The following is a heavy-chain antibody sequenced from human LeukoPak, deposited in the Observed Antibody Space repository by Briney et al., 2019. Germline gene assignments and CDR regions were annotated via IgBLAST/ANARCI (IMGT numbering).Heavy chain of an antibody. Sequence: PSETLSLTCTVSGGSISSHYWSWIRQPPGKGLEWIGYIYYSGSTNYNPSLKSRVTISVDASKNQFSLKLNSVTAADTAVYYCARAGGYYYYYYMDVWGKGTTVTVSS. CDR2: IYYSGST. CDR3: ARAGGYYYYYYMDV. V-gene: IGHV4-59*11. CDR1: GGSISSHY. J-gene: IGHJ6*03. D-gene: IGHD1-14*01.